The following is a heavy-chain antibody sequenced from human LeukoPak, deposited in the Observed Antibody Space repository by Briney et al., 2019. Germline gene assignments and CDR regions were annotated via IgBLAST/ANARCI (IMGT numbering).Heavy chain of an antibody. D-gene: IGHD3-10*01. Sequence: PGGSLRLSCAASGFTFSNAWMSWVRQAPGKGLEWISYISSSGSTIYQADSVKGRFTISRDNSKNTLYLQMNSLRAEDTAVYYCAKDRRFDGSGSYPKYYYGMEVWGQGTTVTVSS. V-gene: IGHV3-11*01. J-gene: IGHJ6*02. CDR3: AKDRRFDGSGSYPKYYYGMEV. CDR1: GFTFSNAW. CDR2: ISSSGSTI.